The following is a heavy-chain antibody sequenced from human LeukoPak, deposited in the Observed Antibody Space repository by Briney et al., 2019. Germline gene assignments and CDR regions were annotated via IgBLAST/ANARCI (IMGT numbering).Heavy chain of an antibody. CDR2: ISTYNGNT. J-gene: IGHJ5*02. V-gene: IGHV1-18*01. CDR1: GYTFTNYG. Sequence: ASVKVSCKASGYTFTNYGISWVRQAPGQRLEWMGWISTYNGNTNYAENLQGRVTMTTDTPTTTAYLELRSLRSDDSAVYYCARDHCTSSACYYDNWFDPWGPGTLVTVSS. CDR3: ARDHCTSSACYYDNWFDP. D-gene: IGHD2-2*01.